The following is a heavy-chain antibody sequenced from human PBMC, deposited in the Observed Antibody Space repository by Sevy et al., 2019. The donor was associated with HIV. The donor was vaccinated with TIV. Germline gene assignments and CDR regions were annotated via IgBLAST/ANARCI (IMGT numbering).Heavy chain of an antibody. J-gene: IGHJ4*02. D-gene: IGHD1-26*01. Sequence: SETLSLTCSVSGGSITSLYWNWIRQPPGKGLEWIANIYYNGHINYNPALKSRVTLSLDTSKNQFSLRLSSVTAADTAMYYCTGENAWGRGYSWGQGTLVTVSS. V-gene: IGHV4-59*08. CDR1: GGSITSLY. CDR2: IYYNGHI. CDR3: TGENAWGRGYS.